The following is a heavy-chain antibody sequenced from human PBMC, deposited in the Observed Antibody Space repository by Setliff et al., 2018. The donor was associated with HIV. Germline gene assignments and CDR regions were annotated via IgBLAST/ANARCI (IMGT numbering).Heavy chain of an antibody. V-gene: IGHV1-8*02. CDR3: ARERRSGSYGGRDAFDI. CDR2: VNPNSGNT. Sequence: ASVKVSCKASGYTFTSYDIYWVRQATGQGLEWMGWVNPNSGNTGYAQKFQGRVTMTRDTSIGTAYMELSSLRSEDTAVYYCARERRSGSYGGRDAFDIWGQGTMVTVSS. D-gene: IGHD1-26*01. J-gene: IGHJ3*02. CDR1: GYTFTSYD.